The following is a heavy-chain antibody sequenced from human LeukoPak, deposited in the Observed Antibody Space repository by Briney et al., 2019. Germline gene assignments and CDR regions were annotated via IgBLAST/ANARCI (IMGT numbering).Heavy chain of an antibody. CDR1: GFTFSSYE. J-gene: IGHJ4*02. V-gene: IGHV3-48*03. CDR2: ISSSGSTI. CDR3: ASLGQARYSSFRFDY. Sequence: GGSLRLSCAASGFTFSSYEMNWVRQAPGKGLEWVSYISSSGSTIYYADSVKGRFTISRDNAKNSLYLQMNSLRAEDTAAYYCASLGQARYSSFRFDYWGQGTLVTVSS. D-gene: IGHD6-19*01.